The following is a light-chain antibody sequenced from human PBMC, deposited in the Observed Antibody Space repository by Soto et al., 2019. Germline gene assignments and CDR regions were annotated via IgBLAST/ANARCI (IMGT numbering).Light chain of an antibody. Sequence: EIVLTQSPDTLSLSPGEGATLSCRASQSIDSTHLVWYQQKPGQAPRLLIYGASTRATGIPDRFSGSGSGTEFTLTISSLQSGDFAVYYCQQYNRWPFTFGPGTKVDIK. CDR1: QSIDSTH. CDR2: GAS. V-gene: IGKV3-15*01. J-gene: IGKJ3*01. CDR3: QQYNRWPFT.